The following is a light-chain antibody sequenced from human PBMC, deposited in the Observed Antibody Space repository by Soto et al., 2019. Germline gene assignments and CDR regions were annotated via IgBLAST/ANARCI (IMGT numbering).Light chain of an antibody. J-gene: IGKJ1*01. CDR3: HQRQSWPRT. V-gene: IGKV3-11*01. CDR2: QTS. Sequence: EIVLTQSPATLSSFPGDRVTLSCRASQYINTRLAWCQHSPGQDPRLLIYQTSIRAAGIPARFSASGSGTDFTLTISDVQTEDFALYDCHQRQSWPRTFGQGTKVDIK. CDR1: QYINTR.